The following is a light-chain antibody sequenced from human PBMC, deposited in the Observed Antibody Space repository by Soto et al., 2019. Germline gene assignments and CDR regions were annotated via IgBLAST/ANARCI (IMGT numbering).Light chain of an antibody. V-gene: IGKV1-5*01. CDR2: DVS. CDR3: QQYSSFSWT. Sequence: DIQMTQSPSTLSASVGDRVTITCRASQSIGTWVAWYQQKPGEAPKFLIYDVSTLDSGVPSRFSGSGSGTESTLTISGLQPDDFATYYCQQYSSFSWTFGQGTKVDIK. J-gene: IGKJ1*01. CDR1: QSIGTW.